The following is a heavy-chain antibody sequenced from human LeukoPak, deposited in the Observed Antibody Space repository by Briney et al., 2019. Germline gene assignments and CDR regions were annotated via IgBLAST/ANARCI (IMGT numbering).Heavy chain of an antibody. CDR1: GFTFSHFW. Sequence: AGGSLRLSCAASGFTFSHFWMSWVRQAPGKGLEWVAYIKKTGSETYYVDSVKGRFTITRDDTRNSLFLQMYSLRAEDTAVYFCASPDPNTAMVILKAPGANAFDIWGQGTMVTVSS. J-gene: IGHJ3*02. CDR3: ASPDPNTAMVILKAPGANAFDI. V-gene: IGHV3-7*01. D-gene: IGHD5-18*01. CDR2: IKKTGSET.